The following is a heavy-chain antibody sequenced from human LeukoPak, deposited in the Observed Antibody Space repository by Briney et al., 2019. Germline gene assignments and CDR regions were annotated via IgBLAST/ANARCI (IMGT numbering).Heavy chain of an antibody. J-gene: IGHJ3*02. D-gene: IGHD3-22*01. CDR3: ARPLNYYDSSGYYPSEDAFDI. CDR1: GYTFTSYG. V-gene: IGHV1-18*01. Sequence: ASVKVSCKASGYTFTSYGISWVRQAPGQGLEWMGWISAYNGNTNYAQKLQGRVTMTTDTSTSTAYMGLRSLRSDDTAVYYCARPLNYYDSSGYYPSEDAFDIWGQGTMVTVSS. CDR2: ISAYNGNT.